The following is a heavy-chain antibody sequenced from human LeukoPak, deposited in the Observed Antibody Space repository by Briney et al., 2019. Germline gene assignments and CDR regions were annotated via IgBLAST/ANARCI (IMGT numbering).Heavy chain of an antibody. V-gene: IGHV3-23*01. Sequence: GGSLRLSCVASGFTFSSYAMTWVRQAPGKGLEWVSGISADSSTYYADSVKGRFTISRDNSKNTLYLQMNSLRAEDTAVYYCARDDSLDYWGQGTLVTVSS. D-gene: IGHD3-16*01. CDR3: ARDDSLDY. CDR1: GFTFSSYA. CDR2: ISADSST. J-gene: IGHJ4*02.